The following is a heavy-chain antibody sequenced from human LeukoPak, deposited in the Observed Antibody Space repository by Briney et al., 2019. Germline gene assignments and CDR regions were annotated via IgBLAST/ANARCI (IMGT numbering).Heavy chain of an antibody. J-gene: IGHJ1*01. V-gene: IGHV3-74*01. Sequence: GGALRLSCEDSGLTFSNSWMHWVRQAPGKGLVWVSRINNEGTTISCADSVKGRFTISRDNAKNTLYLQMNSLRAEDTAVYYCARVSGLGMNEYYQHWGQGTLVTVAS. CDR1: GLTFSNSW. D-gene: IGHD3-16*01. CDR2: INNEGTTI. CDR3: ARVSGLGMNEYYQH.